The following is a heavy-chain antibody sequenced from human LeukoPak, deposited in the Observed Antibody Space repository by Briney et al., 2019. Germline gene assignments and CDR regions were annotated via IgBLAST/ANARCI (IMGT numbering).Heavy chain of an antibody. Sequence: GGSLRLSCAASGFTFSSYAMSWVRQAPGKGLEWVSGISWNSGSIGYADSVKGRFTISRDNAKNSVHLQMNSLRAEDTALYYCAKDIDIAVAGTIGFDYWGQGTLVTVSS. CDR3: AKDIDIAVAGTIGFDY. J-gene: IGHJ4*02. CDR2: ISWNSGSI. CDR1: GFTFSSYA. V-gene: IGHV3-9*01. D-gene: IGHD6-19*01.